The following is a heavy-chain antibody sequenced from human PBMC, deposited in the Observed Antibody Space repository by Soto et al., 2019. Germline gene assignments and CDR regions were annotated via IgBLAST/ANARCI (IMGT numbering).Heavy chain of an antibody. V-gene: IGHV3-48*01. D-gene: IGHD3-16*02. CDR3: AGPLYVVTVLHVFNI. Sequence: PGGSLRLSCAASGLTFSNYNMNWVRQAPGKGLEWVSYISDSSNTIHYADSVKGRFTISRHNAKNSLYLQMNSLRAEDTAVFYCAGPLYVVTVLHVFNIWGQGTMVTVSS. CDR2: ISDSSNTI. CDR1: GLTFSNYN. J-gene: IGHJ3*02.